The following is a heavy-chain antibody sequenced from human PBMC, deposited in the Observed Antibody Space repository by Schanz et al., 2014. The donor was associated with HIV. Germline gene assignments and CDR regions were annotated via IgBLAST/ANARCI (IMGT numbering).Heavy chain of an antibody. CDR1: GFIFDDFA. J-gene: IGHJ4*02. CDR2: ISEFGGSA. D-gene: IGHD2-2*01. Sequence: EVQLVESGGGLVQPGRSLRLSCAASGFIFDDFAMHWVRQAPGEGLEWVSGISEFGGSAWYADSVKGRFTISRDNSKNTLYLQMDSLRAEDTALYFCAKSTWVDNCGQGTLVTVSS. CDR3: AKSTWVDN. V-gene: IGHV3-23*04.